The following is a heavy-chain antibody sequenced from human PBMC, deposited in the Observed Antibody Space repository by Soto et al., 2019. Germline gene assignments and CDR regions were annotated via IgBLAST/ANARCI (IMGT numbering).Heavy chain of an antibody. CDR1: DASISSGGYY. J-gene: IGHJ4*02. D-gene: IGHD6-13*01. CDR3: ARGGIVAAAASAY. V-gene: IGHV4-31*03. CDR2: IYYSGST. Sequence: PSDTLSLTFTVSDASISSGGYYWSWIRQQPGKGLEWIGYIYYSGSTYYNPSLKSRVTISVDTSKNQFSLKLSSVTAADTAVYYCARGGIVAAAASAYWGKETLVTVSS.